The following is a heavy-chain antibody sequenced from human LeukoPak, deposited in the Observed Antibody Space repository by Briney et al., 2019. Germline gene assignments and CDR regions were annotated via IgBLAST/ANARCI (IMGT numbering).Heavy chain of an antibody. J-gene: IGHJ4*02. D-gene: IGHD1-20*01. CDR2: MNPNSGNT. CDR1: GYTFTGYY. Sequence: ASVKVSCKASGYTFTGYYMHWVRQATGQGLEWMGWMNPNSGNTGYAQKFQGRVTITRNTSISTAYMELSSLRSEDTAVYYCAGGHVTGTTYFVYWGQGTLVTVSS. CDR3: AGGHVTGTTYFVY. V-gene: IGHV1-8*03.